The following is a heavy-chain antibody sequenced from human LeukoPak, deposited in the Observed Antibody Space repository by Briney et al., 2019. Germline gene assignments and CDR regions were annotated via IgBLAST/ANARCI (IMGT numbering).Heavy chain of an antibody. D-gene: IGHD4-23*01. J-gene: IGHJ4*02. CDR2: IKQDGREK. V-gene: IGHV3-7*01. CDR1: GFTFSTYY. CDR3: ARGGSYGGYHSY. Sequence: PGGSLRLSCAASGFTFSTYYMSWFRQAPGTGLEGGANIKQDGREKYYVESVKGRFTISRDNAKTSLYLQMKSLRAEDTALYYCARGGSYGGYHSYWGQGTLVTVSS.